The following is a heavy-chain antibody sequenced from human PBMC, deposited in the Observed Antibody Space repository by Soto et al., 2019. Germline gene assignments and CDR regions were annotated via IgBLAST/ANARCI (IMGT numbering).Heavy chain of an antibody. CDR2: ISAYNGNT. D-gene: IGHD6-13*01. Sequence: QVQLVQSGAEVKKPGASVKVSCKASGYTFTSYGISWVRQAPGQGLEWMGWISAYNGNTNNAQKLQGRVTMTTDTSTSTACMELRSLRSDDTAVYSCARESSSRCHDYWGQGTLVTVSS. V-gene: IGHV1-18*01. CDR1: GYTFTSYG. J-gene: IGHJ4*02. CDR3: ARESSSRCHDY.